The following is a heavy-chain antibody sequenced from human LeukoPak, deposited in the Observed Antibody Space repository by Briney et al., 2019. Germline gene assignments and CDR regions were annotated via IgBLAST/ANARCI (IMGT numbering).Heavy chain of an antibody. CDR2: IYSGGRT. V-gene: IGHV3-66*02. Sequence: GGSLRLSCAASGFTVSGNYMSWVRQAPGKGLEWVSLIYSGGRTYYADSVKGRFTISRDNSKNKLYLQMNSLRAEDTAVYYCAREIVSAVAGNFDSWGQGTVVSVSS. CDR3: AREIVSAVAGNFDS. CDR1: GFTVSGNY. D-gene: IGHD6-19*01. J-gene: IGHJ4*02.